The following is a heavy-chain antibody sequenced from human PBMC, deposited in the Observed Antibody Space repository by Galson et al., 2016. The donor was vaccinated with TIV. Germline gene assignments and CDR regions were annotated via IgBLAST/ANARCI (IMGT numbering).Heavy chain of an antibody. CDR2: ISYDGSNK. V-gene: IGHV3-30-3*01. CDR3: AREKLNPDYGMDV. D-gene: IGHD1-14*01. CDR1: GFTFSTYT. Sequence: SLRLSCAASGFTFSTYTIHWVRQAPGKGLEWVSIISYDGSNKFYADSVKGRFTVSRDNPKNTLYLQMTSPRGDDTAVYYCAREKLNPDYGMDVWGQGTTVIVSS. J-gene: IGHJ6*02.